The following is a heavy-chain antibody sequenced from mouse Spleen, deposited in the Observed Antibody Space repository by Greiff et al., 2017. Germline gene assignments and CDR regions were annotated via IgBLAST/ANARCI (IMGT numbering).Heavy chain of an antibody. Sequence: EVKVVESGGGLVKPGGSLKLSCAASGFTFSDYGMHWVRQAPEKGLEWVAYISSGSSTIYYADTVKGRFTISRDNAKNTLYLQITSLRSEDTAMYYCASRRRGPDYAMDYWGQGTSVTVSS. CDR1: GFTFSDYG. CDR2: ISSGSSTI. V-gene: IGHV5-17*01. J-gene: IGHJ4*01. CDR3: ASRRRGPDYAMDY.